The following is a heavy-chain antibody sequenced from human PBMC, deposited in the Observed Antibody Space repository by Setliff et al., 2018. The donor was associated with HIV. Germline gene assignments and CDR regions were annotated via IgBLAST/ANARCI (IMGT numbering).Heavy chain of an antibody. CDR3: ARMRSCSGGSCLPGALYYYHMDV. CDR2: IIPIFGTT. V-gene: IGHV1-69*05. Sequence: SVKVSCKASGGTFSSCGISWVRQAPGQGLEWMGGIIPIFGTTNYAQKFQGRVIMTRSTSKTTAYMELSSLRSQDTAVYYCARMRSCSGGSCLPGALYYYHMDVWGKGTTVTVSS. J-gene: IGHJ6*03. CDR1: GGTFSSCG. D-gene: IGHD2-15*01.